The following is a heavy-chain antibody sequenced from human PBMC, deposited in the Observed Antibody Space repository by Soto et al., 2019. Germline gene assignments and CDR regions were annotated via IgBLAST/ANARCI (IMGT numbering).Heavy chain of an antibody. CDR1: GGSISSYY. J-gene: IGHJ6*03. V-gene: IGHV4-59*01. CDR2: IYYSGST. CDR3: ATSPGLGGVTTSLDYYYYYMDV. Sequence: PSETLSLTCTVSGGSISSYYWSWIRQPPGKGLEWIGYIYYSGSTNYNPSLKSRVTISVDTSKNQFSLKLSSVTAADTAVYYCATSPGLGGVTTSLDYYYYYMDVWGKGTTVTVSS. D-gene: IGHD4-17*01.